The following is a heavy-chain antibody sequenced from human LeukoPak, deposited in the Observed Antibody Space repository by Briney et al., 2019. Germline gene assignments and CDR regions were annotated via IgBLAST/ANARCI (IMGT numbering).Heavy chain of an antibody. V-gene: IGHV1-8*01. D-gene: IGHD5-18*01. CDR1: GYTFTSYD. Sequence: ASVKVSCKASGYTFTSYDINWVRQATGQGLEWMGWMNPNSGNTGYAQKFQGRVTMTRNTSISTAYMELSSLGSEDTAVYYCARALYSYGLIDPWGQGTLVTVSS. CDR3: ARALYSYGLIDP. J-gene: IGHJ5*02. CDR2: MNPNSGNT.